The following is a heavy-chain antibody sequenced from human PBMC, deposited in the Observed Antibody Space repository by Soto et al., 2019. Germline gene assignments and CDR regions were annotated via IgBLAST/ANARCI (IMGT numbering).Heavy chain of an antibody. CDR3: ARNRGNYLDY. CDR1: VGGSFSSYY. CDR2: IYYSGST. Sequence: SETLSLTCTVSVGGSFSSYYWSWIRQPPGKGLEWIGYIYYSGSTNYNLSLKSRLTMSVHTSQNQFSLKVNSVTAADTAVYYCARNRGNYLDYWGQGILVTVLL. V-gene: IGHV4-59*01. J-gene: IGHJ4*02.